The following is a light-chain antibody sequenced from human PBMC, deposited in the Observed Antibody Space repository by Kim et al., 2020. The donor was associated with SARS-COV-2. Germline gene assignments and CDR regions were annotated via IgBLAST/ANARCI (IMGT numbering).Light chain of an antibody. CDR2: GAS. J-gene: IGKJ1*01. V-gene: IGKV3-15*01. CDR1: QSVSSK. Sequence: FVSPGERATLSCRASQSVSSKVAWYQQKPGQAPRLLIYGASTRATGIPARFTGSGSGTEFTLTISSLQSEDFGVYYCQQYKNWRTFDQGTKVDIK. CDR3: QQYKNWRT.